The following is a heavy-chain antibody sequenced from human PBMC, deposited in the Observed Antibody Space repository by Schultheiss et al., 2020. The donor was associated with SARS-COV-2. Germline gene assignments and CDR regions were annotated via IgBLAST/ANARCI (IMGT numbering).Heavy chain of an antibody. J-gene: IGHJ4*02. CDR2: INHSGST. CDR3: ARGRYSSSQFDY. CDR1: GFAFSYFG. Sequence: ESLKISCAASGFAFSYFGIHWVRQPPGKGLEWIGEINHSGSTNYNPSLKSRVTISVDTSKNQFSLKLSSVTAADTAVYYCARGRYSSSQFDYWGQGTLVTVSS. V-gene: IGHV4-34*01. D-gene: IGHD6-13*01.